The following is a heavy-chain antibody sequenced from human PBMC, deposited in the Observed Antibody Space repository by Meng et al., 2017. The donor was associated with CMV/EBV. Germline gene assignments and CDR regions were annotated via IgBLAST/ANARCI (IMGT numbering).Heavy chain of an antibody. Sequence: FSGCSWSWVRRPPEKGLEWIGAINHSGSTSYHPSHKNRVTISVNTSKNQFSLKLSSVTAADTAVYYCARGGHYCSSTSCSPLYYFDYWGQGTLVTVSS. D-gene: IGHD2-2*01. CDR2: INHSGST. J-gene: IGHJ4*02. CDR3: ARGGHYCSSTSCSPLYYFDY. CDR1: FSGCS. V-gene: IGHV4-34*01.